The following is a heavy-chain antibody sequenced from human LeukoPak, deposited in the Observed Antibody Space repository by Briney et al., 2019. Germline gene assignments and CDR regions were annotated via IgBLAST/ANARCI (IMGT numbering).Heavy chain of an antibody. V-gene: IGHV3-30*03. J-gene: IGHJ4*02. D-gene: IGHD1-26*01. CDR2: ISYDGSNK. Sequence: GGSLRLSCAASGFTFSSYGMHWVRQAPGKGLEWVAVISYDGSNKYYADSVKGRFTISRDNSKNTLYLQMNSLRAEDTAVYYCARDSLSGGASSYFDYWGQGTLVTVSS. CDR1: GFTFSSYG. CDR3: ARDSLSGGASSYFDY.